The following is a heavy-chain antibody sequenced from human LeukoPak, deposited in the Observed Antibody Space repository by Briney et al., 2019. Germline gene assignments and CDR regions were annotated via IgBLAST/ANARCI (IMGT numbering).Heavy chain of an antibody. J-gene: IGHJ6*03. CDR3: ARGGYYTLDYYYYMEV. D-gene: IGHD3-3*01. V-gene: IGHV4-59*01. Sequence: SETLALTCTVSGGSISNSYWSWIRLSPGKGLEWIGYISYNGSPDYSPSLKSRVTISSDTSKNQFFLIMRSVTAADTAVYYCARGGYYTLDYYYYMEVWGKGTTVTVSS. CDR1: GGSISNSY. CDR2: ISYNGSP.